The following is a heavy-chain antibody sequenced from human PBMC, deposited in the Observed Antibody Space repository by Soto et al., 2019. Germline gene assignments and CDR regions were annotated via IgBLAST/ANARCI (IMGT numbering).Heavy chain of an antibody. V-gene: IGHV1-3*01. CDR3: ARGITLPTPLDY. CDR2: INAGNGNT. CDR1: GYTFTSYA. J-gene: IGHJ4*02. Sequence: ASVKVSCKASGYTFTSYAMHWVRQAPGQRLEWMGWINAGNGNTKYSQKFQGRVTITRDTSASTAYMELSSLRSEDTAVYYCARGITLPTPLDYWAQGTLVTVSS. D-gene: IGHD1-20*01.